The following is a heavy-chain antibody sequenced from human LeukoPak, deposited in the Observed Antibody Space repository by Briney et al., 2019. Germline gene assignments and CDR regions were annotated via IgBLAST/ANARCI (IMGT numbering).Heavy chain of an antibody. Sequence: SETLSLTCTVSGGSISSYYWSWIRQPAGKGLEWIGRIYTSGSTNYNPSLKSRVTMSVDTSKNQFSLKLSSVTAADTAVYYCARDRQWESGDAFDIWGQGTMVTVSS. J-gene: IGHJ3*02. CDR2: IYTSGST. CDR3: ARDRQWESGDAFDI. CDR1: GGSISSYY. D-gene: IGHD1-26*01. V-gene: IGHV4-4*07.